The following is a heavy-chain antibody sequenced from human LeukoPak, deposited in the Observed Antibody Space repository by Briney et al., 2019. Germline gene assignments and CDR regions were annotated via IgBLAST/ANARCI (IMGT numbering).Heavy chain of an antibody. D-gene: IGHD3-10*01. CDR2: INHSVST. Sequence: SETLSLTCAVYAGSFSGYCWGWIRQPPGKGLESIGEINHSVSTTYNPSLKSRVTISVDTSKNQFSLKLSSVTAADTAVYYCARGRHHKYYYGSGSYYFDYWGQGTLVTVSS. CDR1: AGSFSGYC. V-gene: IGHV4-34*01. CDR3: ARGRHHKYYYGSGSYYFDY. J-gene: IGHJ4*02.